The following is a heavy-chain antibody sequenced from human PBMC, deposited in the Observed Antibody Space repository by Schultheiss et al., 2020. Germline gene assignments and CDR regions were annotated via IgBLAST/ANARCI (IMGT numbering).Heavy chain of an antibody. Sequence: GGSLRLSCAASGFTFSSYAMSWVRQAPGKGLEWVSAISGSGGSTYYADSVKGRFTISRDNSKNTLYLQMNSLRAEDTAVYYCAKAAAFYCGGDCSRFYFDYWGQGTLVTVSS. CDR1: GFTFSSYA. V-gene: IGHV3-23*01. D-gene: IGHD2-21*02. J-gene: IGHJ4*02. CDR3: AKAAAFYCGGDCSRFYFDY. CDR2: ISGSGGST.